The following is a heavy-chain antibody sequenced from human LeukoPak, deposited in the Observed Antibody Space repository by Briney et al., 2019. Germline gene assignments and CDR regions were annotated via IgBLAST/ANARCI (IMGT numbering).Heavy chain of an antibody. J-gene: IGHJ3*02. Sequence: GGSLRLSCAASGFTFSSYAMHGVRQAPGKGLGGGVVISYDGSNKYYADTVKGRFTISRDNSKNTLYLQMNSLRAEDTAGYYCAREGIVVVIGAFDIWGQGTMVTVSS. D-gene: IGHD3-22*01. CDR1: GFTFSSYA. CDR3: AREGIVVVIGAFDI. V-gene: IGHV3-30-3*01. CDR2: ISYDGSNK.